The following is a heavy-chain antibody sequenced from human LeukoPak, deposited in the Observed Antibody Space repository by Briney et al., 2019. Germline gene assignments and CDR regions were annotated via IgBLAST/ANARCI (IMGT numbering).Heavy chain of an antibody. D-gene: IGHD3-10*01. CDR2: IYYSGST. CDR1: GGSISSYY. Sequence: PSETLSLTCTVSGGSISSYYWSWIRQPPGKGLEWIGYIYYSGSTNYNPSLKSRVTISVDTSKNQFSLKLSSVTAADTAVCYCARHRAQWFGESHDAFDIWGQGTMVTVSS. CDR3: ARHRAQWFGESHDAFDI. V-gene: IGHV4-59*08. J-gene: IGHJ3*02.